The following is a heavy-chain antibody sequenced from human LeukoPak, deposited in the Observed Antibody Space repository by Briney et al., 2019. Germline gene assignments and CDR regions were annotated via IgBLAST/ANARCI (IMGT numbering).Heavy chain of an antibody. CDR2: ISWNSGSI. CDR3: ARKRPNYFDY. J-gene: IGHJ4*02. Sequence: PGGSLRLSCAASGFTFDDFAMHWVRHAPGKGLEWVSGISWNSGSIGYADSVKGRFTISRDNAENSLYLQMNSLRAEDTALYYCARKRPNYFDYWGQGTLVTVSS. CDR1: GFTFDDFA. V-gene: IGHV3-9*01.